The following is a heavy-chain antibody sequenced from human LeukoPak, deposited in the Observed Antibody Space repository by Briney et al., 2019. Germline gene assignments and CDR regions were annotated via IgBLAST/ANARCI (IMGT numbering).Heavy chain of an antibody. CDR3: ARDGSSGGADY. V-gene: IGHV1-69*05. CDR1: GGTFSSYA. Sequence: SVKVSCKASGGTFSSYAISWVRQAPGQGLEWMGGIIPIFGTANYAQKFQGRITITTDESTSTAYMELSSLRSEDTVVYYCARDGSSGGADYWGQGTLVTVSS. J-gene: IGHJ4*02. D-gene: IGHD6-19*01. CDR2: IIPIFGTA.